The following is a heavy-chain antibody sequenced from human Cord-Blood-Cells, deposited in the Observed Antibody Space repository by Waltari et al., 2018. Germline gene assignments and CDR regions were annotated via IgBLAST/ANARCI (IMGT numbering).Heavy chain of an antibody. CDR2: IYSGGST. Sequence: EVQLVESGGGLIQAGGSLRLSCAASGFTVSSNYMSWVRQALGKGLEWVSVIYSGGSTYYAESVKGRFTISRDNSKNTLYLQMNSLRGEDTAVYYCARDLPGEYAFDNWGQGTMVTVSS. V-gene: IGHV3-53*01. D-gene: IGHD7-27*01. CDR3: ARDLPGEYAFDN. CDR1: GFTVSSNY. J-gene: IGHJ3*02.